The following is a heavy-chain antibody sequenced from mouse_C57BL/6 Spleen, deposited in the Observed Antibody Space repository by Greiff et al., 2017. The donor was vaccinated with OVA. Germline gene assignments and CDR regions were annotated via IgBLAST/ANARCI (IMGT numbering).Heavy chain of an antibody. J-gene: IGHJ2*01. Sequence: VQLQQSGPELVKPGASVKISCKASGYAFSSSWMNWVKQRPGKGLEWIGRIYPGDGGTNYNGKFKGKATLTADKSSSTAYMQLSSLTSEDSAVYFCARWYYGSVYYFDYWGQGTTLTVSS. CDR2: IYPGDGGT. CDR1: GYAFSSSW. D-gene: IGHD1-1*01. V-gene: IGHV1-82*01. CDR3: ARWYYGSVYYFDY.